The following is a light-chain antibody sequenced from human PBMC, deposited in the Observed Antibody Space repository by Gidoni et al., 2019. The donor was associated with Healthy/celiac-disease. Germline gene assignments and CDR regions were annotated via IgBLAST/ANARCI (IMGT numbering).Light chain of an antibody. CDR2: DVS. Sequence: GQSITISCTGTSSDVGGYNYVSWYQQHPGKAPKLMIYDVSNRPSGVSNRFSGSKSGNTASLTISGLQAEDEADYYCSSYTSSSTWVFGGGTKLTVL. CDR1: SSDVGGYNY. CDR3: SSYTSSSTWV. J-gene: IGLJ3*02. V-gene: IGLV2-14*03.